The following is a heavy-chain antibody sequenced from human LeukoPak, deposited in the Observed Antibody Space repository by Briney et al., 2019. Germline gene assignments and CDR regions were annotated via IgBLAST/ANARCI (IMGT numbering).Heavy chain of an antibody. V-gene: IGHV3-20*04. D-gene: IGHD3-3*01. CDR3: ARGVRFLEWLLSYFDY. CDR2: INWNGGST. J-gene: IGHJ4*02. CDR1: GFTFDDYG. Sequence: GGSLRLSCAAAGFTFDDYGMSWVRQAPGKGLEWVSGINWNGGSTGYADSVKGRFTISRDNAKNSLYLQMNSLRAEDTALYYCARGVRFLEWLLSYFDYWGQGTLVTVSS.